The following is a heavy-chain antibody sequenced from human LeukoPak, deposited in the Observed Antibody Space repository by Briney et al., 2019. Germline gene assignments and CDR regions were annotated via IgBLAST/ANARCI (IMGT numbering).Heavy chain of an antibody. CDR1: GGSFSGYY. V-gene: IGHV4-34*01. CDR3: GSRVAARYYYYYGMDV. Sequence: SETLSLTCAVYGGSFSGYYWSWIRQPPGKGLEWIGEINHSGSTNYNPSLKSRVTISVDTSKNQFSLKLSSVTAADTAVYYCGSRVAARYYYYYGMDVWGQGTTVTVSS. J-gene: IGHJ6*02. CDR2: INHSGST. D-gene: IGHD6-6*01.